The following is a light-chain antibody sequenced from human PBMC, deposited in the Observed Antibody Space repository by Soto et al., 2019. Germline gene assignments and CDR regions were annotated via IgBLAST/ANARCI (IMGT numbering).Light chain of an antibody. V-gene: IGKV1-39*01. CDR2: RTS. CDR1: QSVRTY. J-gene: IGKJ1*01. Sequence: QMTQSPSSLSASVGDRVTITCRASQSVRTYMNWYQQKPGKAPNLLIYRTSTLHSGVPSRFSGDGFGTDFTLTISSLQPDDFATYYCHQTYTAMWTFGQGTKVDI. CDR3: HQTYTAMWT.